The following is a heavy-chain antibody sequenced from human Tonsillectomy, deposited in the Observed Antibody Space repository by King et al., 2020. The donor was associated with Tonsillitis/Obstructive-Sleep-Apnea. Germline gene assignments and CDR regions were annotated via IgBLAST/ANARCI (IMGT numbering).Heavy chain of an antibody. CDR2: IIPIFGTA. J-gene: IGHJ3*02. V-gene: IGHV1-69*01. CDR1: GGTFSSYA. CDR3: ARVLGYCSSTTCYGAFDI. D-gene: IGHD2-2*01. Sequence: QLVQSGAEVKKPGSSVKVSCKASGGTFSSYAISWVRQAPGQGLEWMGGIIPIFGTANYAQKFQGRGPITADESTSTGYMELSSLRSEDTAVYYCARVLGYCSSTTCYGAFDIWGQGTMVTVSS.